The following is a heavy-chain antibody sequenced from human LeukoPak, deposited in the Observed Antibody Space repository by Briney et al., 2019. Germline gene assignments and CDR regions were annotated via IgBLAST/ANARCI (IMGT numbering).Heavy chain of an antibody. D-gene: IGHD3-22*01. Sequence: GGSLRLSCAASGFTFGSYWMSWVRQAPGKGLEWVANIKQDGNEKYYVDSVKGRFTISRDNAKNSLYLQMNSLRAEDTAVYYCASIFYSIDYIFDYWGQGTLVTVSS. CDR1: GFTFGSYW. J-gene: IGHJ4*02. V-gene: IGHV3-7*01. CDR3: ASIFYSIDYIFDY. CDR2: IKQDGNEK.